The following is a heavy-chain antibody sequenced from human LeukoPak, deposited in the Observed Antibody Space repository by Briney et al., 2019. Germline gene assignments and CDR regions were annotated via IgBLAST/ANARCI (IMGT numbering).Heavy chain of an antibody. V-gene: IGHV4-61*05. J-gene: IGHJ4*02. Sequence: SETLSLTCTVSGGSISSSSYYWGWIRQPPGKGLEWIGRIYTSGSTNYNPSLKSRVTMSVDTSKNQFSLKLSSVTAADTAVYYCARGGAAAGTYYFDYWGQGTLVTVSS. CDR3: ARGGAAAGTYYFDY. CDR2: IYTSGST. CDR1: GGSISSSSYY. D-gene: IGHD6-13*01.